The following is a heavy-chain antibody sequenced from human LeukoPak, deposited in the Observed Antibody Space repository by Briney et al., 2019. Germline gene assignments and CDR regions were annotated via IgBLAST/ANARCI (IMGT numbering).Heavy chain of an antibody. CDR2: INHSGST. Sequence: SETLSLTCAVYGGSFSGYYWSWIRQPPGKGLEWIGEINHSGSTNYNPSLKSRVTISVDTSKNQFSLKLSSVTAADTAVYYCARLLKQVVPAAMLVAFDYGGQGTLVTVSS. CDR3: ARLLKQVVPAAMLVAFDY. CDR1: GGSFSGYY. J-gene: IGHJ4*02. D-gene: IGHD2-2*01. V-gene: IGHV4-34*01.